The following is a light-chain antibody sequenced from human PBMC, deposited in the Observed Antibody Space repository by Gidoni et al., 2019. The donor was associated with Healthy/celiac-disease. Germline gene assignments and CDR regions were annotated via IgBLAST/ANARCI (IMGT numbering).Light chain of an antibody. J-gene: IGKJ4*01. V-gene: IGKV4-1*01. Sequence: DIVMTQSPDSLAVSLGERATINCKSSQSVLYSSNNKNYLDWYQQKPGQPPKLLIYWASTRESVVPDRFSGSGSGTDFTLTISSLQAEDVAFYYCQQYYSTPLTFGGGTKVEIK. CDR3: QQYYSTPLT. CDR2: WAS. CDR1: QSVLYSSNNKNY.